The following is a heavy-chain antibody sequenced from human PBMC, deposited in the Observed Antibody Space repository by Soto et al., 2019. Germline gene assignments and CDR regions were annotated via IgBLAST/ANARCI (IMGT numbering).Heavy chain of an antibody. V-gene: IGHV3-30*18. CDR1: GFTFSSYG. D-gene: IGHD6-13*01. J-gene: IGHJ6*02. CDR2: ISYDGSNK. Sequence: GGSLRLSCAASGFTFSSYGMHWVRQAPGKGLEWVAVISYDGSNKYYADSVKGRFTISRDNSKNTLYLQMNSLRAEDTAVYYCAKDRDSSSWRPYYYYGMDVWGQGTTVTVSS. CDR3: AKDRDSSSWRPYYYYGMDV.